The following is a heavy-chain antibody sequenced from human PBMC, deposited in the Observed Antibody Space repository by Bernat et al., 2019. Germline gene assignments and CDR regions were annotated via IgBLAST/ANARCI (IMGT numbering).Heavy chain of an antibody. CDR1: GFTVSNNY. D-gene: IGHD2-2*01. CDR2: IYSGGST. J-gene: IGHJ3*02. Sequence: EVQLVESGGGLIQPGGSLRLSCAASGFTVSNNYMSWVRQAPGKGLEWVSVIYSGGSTHHADSVKGRFTISRDNSKNTLYLQMNSLRAEDTAVYYCARGQYCTTTRGRDGYDVFDIWGQGTMVTVSS. CDR3: ARGQYCTTTRGRDGYDVFDI. V-gene: IGHV3-53*01.